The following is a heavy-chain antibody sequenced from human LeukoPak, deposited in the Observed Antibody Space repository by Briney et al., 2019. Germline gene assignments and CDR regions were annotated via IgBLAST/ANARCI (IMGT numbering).Heavy chain of an antibody. D-gene: IGHD3-16*01. V-gene: IGHV3-30*04. CDR2: IWNDGSNK. CDR1: GFTFISYA. CDR3: ARGRQLGGPTTVYFDY. Sequence: GRCLRPSWAPSGFTFISYATHWVRQAPGEGLEWVAVIWNDGSNKYYADSVKRRFTITRDNSKNTVYLQMNSLRAEDTAVYYCARGRQLGGPTTVYFDYWGQGTLVTVSS. J-gene: IGHJ4*02.